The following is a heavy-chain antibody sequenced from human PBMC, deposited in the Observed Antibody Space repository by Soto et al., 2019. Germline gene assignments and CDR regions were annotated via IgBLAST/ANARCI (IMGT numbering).Heavy chain of an antibody. V-gene: IGHV5-51*01. CDR3: ARSPRSSPYFDY. D-gene: IGHD6-13*01. Sequence: PGESRKISCQCSGYTFSNFWIGWVRQLPGKGLEWMGITYPGDHETRYSPSFHGKVTISADKSINTAYLQWNSLEASDTAFYFCARSPRSSPYFDYWGQGALVTVSS. CDR2: TYPGDHET. J-gene: IGHJ4*02. CDR1: GYTFSNFW.